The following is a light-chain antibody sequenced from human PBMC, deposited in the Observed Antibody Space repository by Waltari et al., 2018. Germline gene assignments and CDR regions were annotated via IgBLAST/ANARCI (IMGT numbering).Light chain of an antibody. CDR2: AAS. CDR3: QHYYDNPYS. V-gene: IGKV1-6*01. Sequence: IQMTQSPSDLSASVGDRVTISCRASQNIYSNLAWYQQKPGKAPKLLIYAASSLQSGIPSRFSGSGSGTDFTLTISSLQPEDSATYYCQHYYDNPYSFGQGTKVEIK. CDR1: QNIYSN. J-gene: IGKJ2*03.